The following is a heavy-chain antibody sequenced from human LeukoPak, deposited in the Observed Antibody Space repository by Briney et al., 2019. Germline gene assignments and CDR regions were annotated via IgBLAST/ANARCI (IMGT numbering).Heavy chain of an antibody. J-gene: IGHJ4*02. V-gene: IGHV1-46*01. Sequence: ASVKVSCKASGYTFTSYYMHWVRQAPGQGLEWMGIINPSGGSTSYAQKFRGRVTMTRDTSTSTVYMELSSLRSEDTAVYYCARTAPPLTGNDYFDYWGQGTLVTVSS. CDR3: ARTAPPLTGNDYFDY. CDR1: GYTFTSYY. D-gene: IGHD7-27*01. CDR2: INPSGGST.